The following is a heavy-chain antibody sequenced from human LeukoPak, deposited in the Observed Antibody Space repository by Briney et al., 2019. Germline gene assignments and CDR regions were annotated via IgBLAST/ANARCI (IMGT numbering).Heavy chain of an antibody. CDR2: IYTSGST. D-gene: IGHD4-17*01. Sequence: SETLSLTCTVSGASITSYYWSWIRQPAGKGLEWIGRIYTSGSTNYNPSLKSRVTISVDTSKNQFSLKLSSVTAADTAVYYCARGGRTYGRRFDPWGQGTLVTVSS. CDR1: GASITSYY. CDR3: ARGGRTYGRRFDP. J-gene: IGHJ5*02. V-gene: IGHV4-4*07.